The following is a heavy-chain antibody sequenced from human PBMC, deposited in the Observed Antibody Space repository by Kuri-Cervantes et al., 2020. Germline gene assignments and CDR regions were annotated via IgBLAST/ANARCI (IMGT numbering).Heavy chain of an antibody. V-gene: IGHV4-59*08. CDR3: ARQNQLVINAFEK. J-gene: IGHJ3*02. CDR2: IYHTGST. D-gene: IGHD1-1*01. CDR1: GVSIDFYY. Sequence: GSLRLSCNVSGVSIDFYYWSWIRQPPGKGLEWIGNIYHTGSTYYNPSLKSRVTLSVDTTKEQFSLKLSSVTAADTAVYYCARQNQLVINAFEKWGQGTMVTVSS.